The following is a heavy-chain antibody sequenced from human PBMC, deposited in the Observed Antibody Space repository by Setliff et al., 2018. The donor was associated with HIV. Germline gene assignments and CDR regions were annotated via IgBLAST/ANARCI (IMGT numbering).Heavy chain of an antibody. CDR1: GGSTSSSNW. D-gene: IGHD6-13*01. Sequence: LSLTSAVSGGSTSSSNWWSWVRQPPGKGLEWNGEIYHSGSANYNPSLKSRVIISIDKSKKKFSLKVSSVTAADTAVYYCARILVAAAGTGFDAWGQGILVTVSS. CDR2: IYHSGSA. CDR3: ARILVAAAGTGFDA. V-gene: IGHV4-4*02. J-gene: IGHJ5*02.